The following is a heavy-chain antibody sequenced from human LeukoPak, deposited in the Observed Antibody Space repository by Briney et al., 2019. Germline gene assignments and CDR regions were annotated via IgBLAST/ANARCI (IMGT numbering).Heavy chain of an antibody. CDR1: GYTFTSYG. CDR3: ARGQAIFGVPIVSNWFDP. CDR2: ISAYNGNT. D-gene: IGHD3-3*01. V-gene: IGHV1-18*01. J-gene: IGHJ5*02. Sequence: ASVKVSCKASGYTFTSYGISWVRQAPGQGLEWMGWISAYNGNTNYAQKLQGRVTMTTDTSTSTAYMELRSLRSDDTAVYYCARGQAIFGVPIVSNWFDPWGQGTLVTVSS.